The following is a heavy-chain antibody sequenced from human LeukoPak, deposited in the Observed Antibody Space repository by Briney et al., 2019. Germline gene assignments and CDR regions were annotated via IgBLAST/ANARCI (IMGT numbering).Heavy chain of an antibody. CDR3: SKDGYDSSGYGYFQH. V-gene: IGHV3-33*03. Sequence: GGSLRLSCAASGFTFSSYGMHWVRQAPGKGLEWVAVIWYDGSNKYYADSVKGRFTISRDKSKNTLYLQMNSLRAEDTAVYYCSKDGYDSSGYGYFQHWGQGTLVTVSS. J-gene: IGHJ1*01. CDR2: IWYDGSNK. D-gene: IGHD3-22*01. CDR1: GFTFSSYG.